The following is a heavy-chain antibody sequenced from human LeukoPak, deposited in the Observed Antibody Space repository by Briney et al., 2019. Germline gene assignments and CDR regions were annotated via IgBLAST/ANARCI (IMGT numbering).Heavy chain of an antibody. V-gene: IGHV4-39*01. J-gene: IGHJ4*02. CDR2: IYYSGST. Sequence: PSETLSLTCTVSGGSISSSAYYWGWIRQPPGKGLEWIGSIYYSGSTYYNPSLRSRITVSVDTSKSQFSLKLSSVTAADTAVYYCARRKGSPVTRIDYWGQGTLVTVSS. CDR1: GGSISSSAYY. CDR3: ARRKGSPVTRIDY. D-gene: IGHD3-10*01.